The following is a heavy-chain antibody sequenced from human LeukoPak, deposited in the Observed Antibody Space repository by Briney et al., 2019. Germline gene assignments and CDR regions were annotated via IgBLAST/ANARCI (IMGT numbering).Heavy chain of an antibody. D-gene: IGHD2-15*01. CDR3: AKDPPVVAATGGY. CDR1: GFTFSSYG. Sequence: GGSLRLSCAASGFTFSSYGMHWVRQAPGKGLEWVAFIRYDGSNKYYADSVKGRFTISRDNSKNTPYLQMNSLRAEDTAVYYCAKDPPVVAATGGYWGQGTLVTVSS. J-gene: IGHJ4*02. V-gene: IGHV3-30*02. CDR2: IRYDGSNK.